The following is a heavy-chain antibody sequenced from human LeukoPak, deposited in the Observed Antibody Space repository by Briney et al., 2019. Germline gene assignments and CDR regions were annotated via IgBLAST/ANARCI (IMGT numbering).Heavy chain of an antibody. CDR1: GDSVSSNSVT. Sequence: SQTLSLTCAISGDSVSSNSVTWNWIRQSPSRGLEWLGRTYYRSTWYNDYAVSVRGRITVNPDTSKNQFSLHPNSVTPEDTAVYYCARRLTQYDCFDPWGQGILVTVSS. J-gene: IGHJ5*02. CDR3: ARRLTQYDCFDP. CDR2: TYYRSTWYN. D-gene: IGHD2-2*01. V-gene: IGHV6-1*01.